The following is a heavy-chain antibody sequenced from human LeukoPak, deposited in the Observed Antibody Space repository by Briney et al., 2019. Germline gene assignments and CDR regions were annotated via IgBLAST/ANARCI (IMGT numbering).Heavy chain of an antibody. Sequence: PSETLSLTCTVSGGSLNCYYWSWIRQPLGKGLEWIGFIYHSGSVNHNPSLKSRATISVDTSKNQVSLKLTSVTAADTDVYYCARHPRIAVPPFYYYYMDVWGKGTTVTVSS. CDR2: IYHSGSV. V-gene: IGHV4-59*08. D-gene: IGHD6-6*01. CDR3: ARHPRIAVPPFYYYYMDV. J-gene: IGHJ6*03. CDR1: GGSLNCYY.